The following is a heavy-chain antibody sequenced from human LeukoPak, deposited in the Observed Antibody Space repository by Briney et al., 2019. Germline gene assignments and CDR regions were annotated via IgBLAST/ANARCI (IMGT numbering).Heavy chain of an antibody. CDR3: AKGVPGGGIVVVSPFDY. Sequence: PGGSLRLSCAASGFTFDEYAMHWVRQAPGKGLEWVSGISWNSGSIGYADSVKGRFTISRDNAKNSLYLQMNSLRAEDTALYYCAKGVPGGGIVVVSPFDYWGQGTLVTVSS. CDR2: ISWNSGSI. V-gene: IGHV3-9*01. J-gene: IGHJ4*02. D-gene: IGHD3-22*01. CDR1: GFTFDEYA.